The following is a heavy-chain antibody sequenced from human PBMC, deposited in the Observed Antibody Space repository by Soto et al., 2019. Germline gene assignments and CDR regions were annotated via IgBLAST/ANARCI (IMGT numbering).Heavy chain of an antibody. Sequence: EVQLVESGGGLVQPGGSLRLSCVASGFTFSSYWMSWVRQAPGKGLEWVANIKQDGSKKHYVDSVKGRFTISRDNAKNSLYLQMNSLRAEDTAVYYCARGTCSSTTCYAVYFDSWGQGTLVTVSS. CDR2: IKQDGSKK. V-gene: IGHV3-7*01. CDR1: GFTFSSYW. J-gene: IGHJ4*02. D-gene: IGHD2-2*01. CDR3: ARGTCSSTTCYAVYFDS.